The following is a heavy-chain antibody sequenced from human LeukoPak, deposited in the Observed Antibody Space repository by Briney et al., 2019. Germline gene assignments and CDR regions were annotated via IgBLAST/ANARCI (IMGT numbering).Heavy chain of an antibody. CDR3: ARDKIVGPTKFDS. CDR2: IKQDGGEI. Sequence: GGSLRLSCVASGFTFSSYWMSWVRQAPGKGLEWVANIKQDGGEIYYVDSVKGRFTISRDNAKNSLYLQMNSLRAEDTAVYYCARDKIVGPTKFDSWGQGTLVTVSP. D-gene: IGHD1-26*01. V-gene: IGHV3-7*01. J-gene: IGHJ4*02. CDR1: GFTFSSYW.